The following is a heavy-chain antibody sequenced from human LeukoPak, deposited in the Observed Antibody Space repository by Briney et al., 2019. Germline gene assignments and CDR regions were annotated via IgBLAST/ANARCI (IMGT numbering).Heavy chain of an antibody. J-gene: IGHJ5*02. D-gene: IGHD1-26*01. V-gene: IGHV4-39*01. CDR2: FYYSGST. CDR1: GGSISTSTYY. CDR3: ARRRTSGSSFDP. Sequence: SETLSLTCSVSGGSISTSTYYWGWIRQPPGKGLEWIGTFYYSGSTYYNPSLKSRVTISVVTSKNQFSLKLTSVTAADTAVYYCARRRTSGSSFDPWGQGTLVTVSS.